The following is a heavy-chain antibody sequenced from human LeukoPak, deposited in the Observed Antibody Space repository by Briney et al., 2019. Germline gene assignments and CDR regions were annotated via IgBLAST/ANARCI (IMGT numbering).Heavy chain of an antibody. Sequence: GGSLRISCAASGFTFSSYWMSCVRQAPGKGLEWVADIKQDGSEKYYVDSVKGRFTISRDNAKNSLYLQMNSLRAEDTAVYYCARDLAVAGIGDYFDYWGQGTLVTVSS. D-gene: IGHD6-19*01. V-gene: IGHV3-7*01. J-gene: IGHJ4*02. CDR1: GFTFSSYW. CDR3: ARDLAVAGIGDYFDY. CDR2: IKQDGSEK.